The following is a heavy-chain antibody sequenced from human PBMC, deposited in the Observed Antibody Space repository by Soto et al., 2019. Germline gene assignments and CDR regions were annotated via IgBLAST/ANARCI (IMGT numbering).Heavy chain of an antibody. J-gene: IGHJ6*02. V-gene: IGHV3-49*03. CDR3: TRDVSGYYTGSGMDV. CDR2: IRSKAYGGTT. CDR1: GFTFGDYA. Sequence: GGSLRLSCTASGFTFGDYAMSWFRQAPGKGLEWVGFIRSKAYGGTTEYAASVKGRFTISRDDSKSIAYLQMNSLKTEDTAVYYCTRDVSGYYTGSGMDVWGQGTTVTVSS. D-gene: IGHD3-3*01.